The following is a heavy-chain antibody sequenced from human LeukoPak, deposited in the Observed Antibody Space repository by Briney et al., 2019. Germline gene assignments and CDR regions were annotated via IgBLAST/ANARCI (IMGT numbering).Heavy chain of an antibody. CDR2: ISAYSGNT. CDR1: GYTFSSYG. D-gene: IGHD6-19*01. Sequence: ASVKVSCKAFGYTFSSYGISWVRQAPGQGLEWMGWISAYSGNTNYAQKFQGRVTLTTDTSTSTGYMELRGLRSDDTAVYFCAREGFGSGWYNIWGQGTMVTVSS. V-gene: IGHV1-18*01. J-gene: IGHJ3*02. CDR3: AREGFGSGWYNI.